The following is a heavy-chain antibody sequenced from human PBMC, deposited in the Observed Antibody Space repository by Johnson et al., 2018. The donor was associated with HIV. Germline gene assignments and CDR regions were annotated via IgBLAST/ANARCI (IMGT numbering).Heavy chain of an antibody. D-gene: IGHD3-3*01. Sequence: QVQLVESGGGLVKPGGSLRLSCAASGFIFSDYYLTWIRQAPGKGLEWISYISSSGSTIYYADSVKGRFTISRDNAKNSLYLQVNSLRAEDTAVYYCASPAGDFWSGYYDAFEIWGQGTMVTVSS. CDR3: ASPAGDFWSGYYDAFEI. V-gene: IGHV3-11*04. J-gene: IGHJ3*02. CDR1: GFIFSDYY. CDR2: ISSSGSTI.